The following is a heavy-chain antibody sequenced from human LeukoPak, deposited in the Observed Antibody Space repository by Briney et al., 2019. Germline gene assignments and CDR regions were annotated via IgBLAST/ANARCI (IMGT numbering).Heavy chain of an antibody. CDR1: GFTFSDYY. D-gene: IGHD2-8*02. J-gene: IGHJ3*02. CDR3: ARDSTGWQADSFDI. Sequence: GGSLRLSCAASGFTFSDYYMSWIRQAPGKGLEWVSYISSSGSTIYYADSVKGRFTISRDNGKNSLYLQMNSLRVEDTAVYFCARDSTGWQADSFDIWGQGTMVTVSS. V-gene: IGHV3-11*04. CDR2: ISSSGSTI.